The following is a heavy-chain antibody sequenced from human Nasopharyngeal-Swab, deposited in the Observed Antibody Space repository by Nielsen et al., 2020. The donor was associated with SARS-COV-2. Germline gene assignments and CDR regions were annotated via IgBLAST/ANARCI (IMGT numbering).Heavy chain of an antibody. Sequence: GESLKISCAASGFTFSSYSMNWVRQAPGKGLEWVSYISSSSSTIYYADSVKGRFTISRDNAKNSLYLQMNSLRAEDTAVYYCARDSAPYSSSWYRRVYWYFDLWGRGTLVTVSS. CDR3: ARDSAPYSSSWYRRVYWYFDL. CDR1: GFTFSSYS. J-gene: IGHJ2*01. D-gene: IGHD6-13*01. V-gene: IGHV3-48*01. CDR2: ISSSSSTI.